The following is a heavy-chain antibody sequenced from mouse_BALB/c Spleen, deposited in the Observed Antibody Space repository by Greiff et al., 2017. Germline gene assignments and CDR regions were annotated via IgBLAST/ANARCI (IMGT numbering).Heavy chain of an antibody. CDR3: ARHYYGSSYAMDY. Sequence: EVKLVESGPGLVKPSQSLSLTCTVTGYSITSDYAWNWIRQFPGNKLEWMGYISYSGSTSYNPSLKSRISITRDTSKNQFFLQLNSVTTEDTATCYCARHYYGSSYAMDYWGQGTSVTVSS. V-gene: IGHV3-2*02. D-gene: IGHD1-1*01. CDR2: ISYSGST. CDR1: GYSITSDYA. J-gene: IGHJ4*01.